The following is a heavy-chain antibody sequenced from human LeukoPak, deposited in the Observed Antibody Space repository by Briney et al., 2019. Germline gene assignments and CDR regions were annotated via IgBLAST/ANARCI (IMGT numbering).Heavy chain of an antibody. D-gene: IGHD6-19*01. CDR3: ARADIRAIARSGWDGFDY. Sequence: ASVKVSCRASGYTFTSYGISWVRQAPGQGLEWMGWISGYNGNTNYAQKLQGRVTMTTDTSTSTAYMELKSLRSDDTAVYYWARADIRAIARSGWDGFDYWGQGTLGTGSS. J-gene: IGHJ4*02. CDR2: ISGYNGNT. CDR1: GYTFTSYG. V-gene: IGHV1-18*01.